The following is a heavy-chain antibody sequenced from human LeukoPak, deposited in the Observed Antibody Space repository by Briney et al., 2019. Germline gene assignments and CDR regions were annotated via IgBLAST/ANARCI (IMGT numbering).Heavy chain of an antibody. CDR1: GFTFSSHL. V-gene: IGHV3-74*01. J-gene: IGHJ4*02. D-gene: IGHD1-26*01. CDR2: ISSDGTYT. Sequence: GGSLRLSCAASGFTFSSHLMHWVRQAPGKGLVWVSRISSDGTYTNYADSVRGRFTISRDNAKNTLLLQMNSLRAEDTAVYYCVRDGVGAPPFDYWGQGVLVTVSS. CDR3: VRDGVGAPPFDY.